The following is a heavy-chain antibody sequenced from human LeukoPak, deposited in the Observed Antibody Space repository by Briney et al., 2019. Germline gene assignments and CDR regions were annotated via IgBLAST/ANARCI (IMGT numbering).Heavy chain of an antibody. CDR1: GYTFTNYY. CDR3: ATAVVTPDDLDY. V-gene: IGHV1-46*01. CDR2: INPSGGST. J-gene: IGHJ4*02. Sequence: ASVKVSCKASGYTFTNYYMHWVRQAPGQGLEWMGIINPSGGSTSCAQKFQGRVTMTRDTSTSTVYMELSSLRSEDTAVYYCATAVVTPDDLDYWGQGTLVTVSS. D-gene: IGHD4-23*01.